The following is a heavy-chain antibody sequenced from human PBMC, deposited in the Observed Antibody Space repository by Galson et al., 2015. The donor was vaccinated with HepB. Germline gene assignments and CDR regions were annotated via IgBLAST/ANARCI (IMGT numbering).Heavy chain of an antibody. J-gene: IGHJ6*02. Sequence: SLRLSCAASGFTFSSYGMHWVRQAPGKGLEWVAVIWYDGSNKYYADSVKGRFTISRDDSKNTLYLQMNSLRAEDTAVYYCAREDPAPYCSGGSCYPEHLASSTYGMDVWGQGTTVTVSS. CDR2: IWYDGSNK. D-gene: IGHD2-15*01. CDR1: GFTFSSYG. V-gene: IGHV3-33*01. CDR3: AREDPAPYCSGGSCYPEHLASSTYGMDV.